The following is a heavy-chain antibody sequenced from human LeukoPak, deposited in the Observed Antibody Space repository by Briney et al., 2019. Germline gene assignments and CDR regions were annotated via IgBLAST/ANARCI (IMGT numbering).Heavy chain of an antibody. CDR3: VSDLKRSAPRRED. D-gene: IGHD6-6*01. CDR1: GYYNRRGYS. Sequence: SETLSLTSPVSGYYNRRGYSWGWSRLSPVKGLEWIGRIYHSGATYYSPSLKRRVNILLDTSKSPFYLNLRSATAADTAIYYCVSDLKRSAPRREDWGHGTLVTVSS. V-gene: IGHV4-38-2*02. CDR2: IYHSGAT. J-gene: IGHJ4*01.